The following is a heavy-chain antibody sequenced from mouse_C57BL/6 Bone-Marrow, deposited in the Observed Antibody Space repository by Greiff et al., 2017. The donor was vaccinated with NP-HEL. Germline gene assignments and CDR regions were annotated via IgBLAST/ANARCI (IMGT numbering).Heavy chain of an antibody. CDR1: GYAFSSYW. Sequence: QVQLKQSGAELVKPGASVKISCKASGYAFSSYWMNWVKQRPGKGLEWIGQIYPGDGDTNYNGKFKGKATLTADKSSSTAYMQLSSLASEDSAVYFCARCNDAYGGFAYWGQGTLVTVSA. D-gene: IGHD1-1*01. J-gene: IGHJ3*01. V-gene: IGHV1-80*01. CDR2: IYPGDGDT. CDR3: ARCNDAYGGFAY.